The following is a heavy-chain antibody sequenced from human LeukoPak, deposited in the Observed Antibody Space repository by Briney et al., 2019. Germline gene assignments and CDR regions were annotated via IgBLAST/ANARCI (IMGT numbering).Heavy chain of an antibody. CDR1: GFTFSSYG. CDR3: ARFTSGYYGYFDY. Sequence: GGSLRLSCAASGFTFSSYGMSWVRQAPGKGLEWVSAISGSGGSTYYADSVKGRFTISRDNSKNTLYLQMNSLRAEDTAVYYCARFTSGYYGYFDYWGQGTLVTVSS. CDR2: ISGSGGST. J-gene: IGHJ4*02. D-gene: IGHD3-22*01. V-gene: IGHV3-23*01.